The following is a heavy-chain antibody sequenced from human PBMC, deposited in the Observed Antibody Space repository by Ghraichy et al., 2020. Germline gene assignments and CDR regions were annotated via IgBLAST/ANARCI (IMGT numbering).Heavy chain of an antibody. CDR1: GGSISNSYYY. D-gene: IGHD6-6*01. Sequence: SETLSLTCTVSGGSISNSYYYWGWIRQPPGKGLEWIGNIFYNGTTYYNPSLRVRVAVPVDTSQNQFSLKLSPVTAADTAVYYCASLIAASDHWYFHLWGRGTLVTVSS. V-gene: IGHV4-39*07. CDR2: IFYNGTT. J-gene: IGHJ2*01. CDR3: ASLIAASDHWYFHL.